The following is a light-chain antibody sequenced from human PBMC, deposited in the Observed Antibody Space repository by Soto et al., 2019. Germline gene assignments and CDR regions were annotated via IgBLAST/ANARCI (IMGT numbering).Light chain of an antibody. CDR1: QSVSSSY. CDR2: GAS. V-gene: IGKV3-20*01. CDR3: QQYSTSLT. J-gene: IGKJ4*01. Sequence: EIVLTPSPATLSMSPGERATLSCRASQSVSSSYLAWYQQKPGQAPRLLIHGASHRATGIPDRFSGSGSGTDFTLTISRLEPEDFAVYSCQQYSTSLTFGGGTKVDIK.